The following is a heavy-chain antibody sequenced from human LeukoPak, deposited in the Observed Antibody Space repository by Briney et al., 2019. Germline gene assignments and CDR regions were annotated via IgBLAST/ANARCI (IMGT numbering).Heavy chain of an antibody. D-gene: IGHD4-17*01. V-gene: IGHV3-20*04. CDR1: AFTFYDYG. CDR3: ARDRDYGDSPTGIFDY. CDR2: INCSGGST. J-gene: IGHJ4*02. Sequence: PGGYLRRSCAASAFTFYDYGMSWVGHGPGNGRKWGFGINCSGGSTGYGGAVKGRFTIYRDNAKNSLYLQMNSLRAEGTALYYCARDRDYGDSPTGIFDYWGQGTLVTVSS.